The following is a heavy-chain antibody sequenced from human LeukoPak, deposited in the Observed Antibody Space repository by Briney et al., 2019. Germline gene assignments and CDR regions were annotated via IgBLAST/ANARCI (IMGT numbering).Heavy chain of an antibody. CDR3: ARDQMATSHDAFDI. J-gene: IGHJ3*02. CDR2: INPNSSGT. D-gene: IGHD5-24*01. CDR1: GYTFTGYY. V-gene: IGHV1-2*02. Sequence: ASVRVPYKPSGYTFTGYYMHWVRQAPGQGLEWMEWINPNSSGTNYAQKFQGRGTMTRDTSISTAYMELSRLRSDDTAVYYCARDQMATSHDAFDIWGQGTMVTVSS.